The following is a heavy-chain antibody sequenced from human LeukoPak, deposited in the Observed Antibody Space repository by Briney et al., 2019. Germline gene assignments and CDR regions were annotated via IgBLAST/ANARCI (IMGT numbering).Heavy chain of an antibody. Sequence: GSLRLSCAASGFTFSSYAMSWVRQAPGKGLEWVSAISGSGGSTYYADSVKGRFTISRDNSKNTLYLQMNSLRAEDTAVYYCAKDLNYYDSSGPWVYWGQGTLVTVSS. V-gene: IGHV3-23*01. CDR1: GFTFSSYA. D-gene: IGHD3-22*01. CDR2: ISGSGGST. CDR3: AKDLNYYDSSGPWVY. J-gene: IGHJ4*02.